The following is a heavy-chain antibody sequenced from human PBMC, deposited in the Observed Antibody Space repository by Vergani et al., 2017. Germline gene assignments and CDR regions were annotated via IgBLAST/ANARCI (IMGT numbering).Heavy chain of an antibody. J-gene: IGHJ6*02. V-gene: IGHV3-15*07. Sequence: EVQLVESGGGIVKPGGSLRLSCVASGFSFRNAWMNWVRRTPGKGLEWVGRIKSTFDRGTTDYAAAVKGRFTISIEDSKNTLFLQMNGLKTEDIGVYYCTTDPRYCGDGSCCWLSDHHYYGMDVWGQGTTVTVSS. CDR3: TTDPRYCGDGSCCWLSDHHYYGMDV. CDR1: GFSFRNAW. CDR2: IKSTFDRGTT. D-gene: IGHD2-21*01.